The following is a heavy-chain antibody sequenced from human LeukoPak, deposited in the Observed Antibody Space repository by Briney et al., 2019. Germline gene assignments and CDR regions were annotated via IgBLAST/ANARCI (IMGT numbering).Heavy chain of an antibody. CDR1: GGSISSGGYS. V-gene: IGHV4-30-2*01. Sequence: PSQTLSLTCAVSGGSISSGGYSWSWLRQPPGKGLAWIGYVYHSGSTYYNPSLKSRVTISVDTSKNQFSLKLSSVTAAGTAVYYCAREARWNYYYYGMDVWGQGTTVTVSS. D-gene: IGHD5-24*01. CDR3: AREARWNYYYYGMDV. J-gene: IGHJ6*02. CDR2: VYHSGST.